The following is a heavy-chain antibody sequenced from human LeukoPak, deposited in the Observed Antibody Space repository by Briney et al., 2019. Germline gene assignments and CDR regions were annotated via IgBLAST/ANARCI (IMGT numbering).Heavy chain of an antibody. V-gene: IGHV1-69*04. CDR3: ARGTTVTSGFDY. D-gene: IGHD4-11*01. CDR2: IIPILGIA. J-gene: IGHJ4*02. Sequence: EXMGRIIPILGIANYAQKFQGRVTITADKSTSTAYMELSSLRSEDTAVYYCARGTTVTSGFDYWGQGTLVTVSS.